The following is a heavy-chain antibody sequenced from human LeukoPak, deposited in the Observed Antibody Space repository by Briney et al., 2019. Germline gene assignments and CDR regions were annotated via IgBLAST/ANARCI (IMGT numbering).Heavy chain of an antibody. J-gene: IGHJ3*02. Sequence: PGGSLRLSCAASGFTFSSYGMHWVRQAPGKGLEWVAVISSDGSNKYYADSVKGRFTISRDNSKNTLYLQMNSLRAEDTAVYYCARTTSVSYVGDAFDIWGQGTMVTVSS. V-gene: IGHV3-30*03. CDR2: ISSDGSNK. D-gene: IGHD1-26*01. CDR1: GFTFSSYG. CDR3: ARTTSVSYVGDAFDI.